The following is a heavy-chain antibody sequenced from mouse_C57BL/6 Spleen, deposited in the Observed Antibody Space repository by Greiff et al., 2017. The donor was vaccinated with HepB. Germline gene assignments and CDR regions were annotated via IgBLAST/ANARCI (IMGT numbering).Heavy chain of an antibody. CDR3: ARDLSSGYVYYFDY. D-gene: IGHD3-2*02. J-gene: IGHJ2*01. Sequence: EVQLVESGGGLVKPGGSLKLSCAASGFTFSSYAMSWVRQTPEKRLEWVATISDGGSYTYYPDNVKGRFTISRDNAKNNLYLQMSHLKSEDTAMYYCARDLSSGYVYYFDYWGQGTTLTVSS. CDR1: GFTFSSYA. CDR2: ISDGGSYT. V-gene: IGHV5-4*01.